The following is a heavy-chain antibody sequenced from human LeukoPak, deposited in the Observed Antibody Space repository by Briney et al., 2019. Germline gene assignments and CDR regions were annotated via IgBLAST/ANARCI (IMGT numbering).Heavy chain of an antibody. V-gene: IGHV1-69*02. CDR2: IIPILGIA. CDR3: ARYDFWSGYYFDS. J-gene: IGHJ4*02. CDR1: GGTFSSYT. Sequence: SVKVSCKASGGTFSSYTISWVRQAPGQGLEWTGRIIPILGIANYAQKFQGRVTITADKSTSTAYMELSSLRSEDTAVYYCARYDFWSGYYFDSWGQGTLVTVSS. D-gene: IGHD3-3*01.